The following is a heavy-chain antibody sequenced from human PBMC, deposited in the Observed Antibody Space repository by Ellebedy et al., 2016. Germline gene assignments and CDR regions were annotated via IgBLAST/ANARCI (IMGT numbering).Heavy chain of an antibody. D-gene: IGHD3-3*01. CDR3: ARDDFWSGYGLPDY. CDR2: IWYDGSNK. J-gene: IGHJ4*02. V-gene: IGHV3-33*01. CDR1: GFTFSSYG. Sequence: GESLKISCAASGFTFSSYGMHWVRQAPGKGLEWVAVIWYDGSNKYYADSVKGRFTISRDNSKNTLYLQMNSLRAEDTAVYYCARDDFWSGYGLPDYWGQGTLVTVSS.